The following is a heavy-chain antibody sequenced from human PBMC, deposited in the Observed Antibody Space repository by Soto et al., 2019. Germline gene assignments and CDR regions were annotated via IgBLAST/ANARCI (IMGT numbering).Heavy chain of an antibody. V-gene: IGHV3-30*18. J-gene: IGHJ4*02. Sequence: QVQLVESGGGVVQPGRSLRLSCAASGFIFSSYGMHWVRQAPGKGLEWVAVISYDRSQKYYADSLKGRFTISRDNSKNTLYLQMNSLGAEDRAVYFCAKAKWELFFVADYCGQGTLVTVSS. D-gene: IGHD1-26*01. CDR3: AKAKWELFFVADY. CDR2: ISYDRSQK. CDR1: GFIFSSYG.